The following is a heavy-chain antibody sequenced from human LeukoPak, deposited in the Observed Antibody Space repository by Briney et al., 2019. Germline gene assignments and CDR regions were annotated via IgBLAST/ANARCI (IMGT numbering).Heavy chain of an antibody. J-gene: IGHJ4*02. V-gene: IGHV4-59*03. CDR3: AKDSSGSSFTFLDH. CDR1: GSSITNYY. D-gene: IGHD3-22*01. Sequence: SETLSLTCTVSGSSITNYYWSWIRQPPGKGLEWIGYMYYRGRTNHNPSLKSRVTISIDTSKSQISLRVTSMTAADTAVYYCAKDSSGSSFTFLDHWGQGALVTVSS. CDR2: MYYRGRT.